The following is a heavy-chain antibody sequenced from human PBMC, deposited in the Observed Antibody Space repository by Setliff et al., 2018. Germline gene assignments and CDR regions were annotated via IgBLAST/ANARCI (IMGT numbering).Heavy chain of an antibody. D-gene: IGHD1-26*01. CDR1: GYNFITFG. CDR2: ISPYNENT. CDR3: ARDPKLVGAPERAFDY. J-gene: IGHJ4*02. V-gene: IGHV1-18*01. Sequence: ASVKVSCKTSGYNFITFGISWVRQAPGQGPEWMGWISPYNENTNYAQKFQGRVTMTRDTSISTAYMELSRLKYDDTAVYYCARDPKLVGAPERAFDYWGQGTQVTVSS.